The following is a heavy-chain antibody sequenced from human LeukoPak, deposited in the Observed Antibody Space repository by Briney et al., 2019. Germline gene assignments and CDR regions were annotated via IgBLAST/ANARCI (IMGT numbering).Heavy chain of an antibody. J-gene: IGHJ4*02. Sequence: PSETLSLTCTVSGGSISSYYWSWIRQPPGKGLEWIGYIYYSGSTNYNPFLKSRVTISVDTSKNQFSLKLSSVTAADTAVYYCATIRTVGYCSSTSCYAEGPFDYWGQGTLVTVSS. D-gene: IGHD2-2*01. CDR1: GGSISSYY. CDR2: IYYSGST. V-gene: IGHV4-59*01. CDR3: ATIRTVGYCSSTSCYAEGPFDY.